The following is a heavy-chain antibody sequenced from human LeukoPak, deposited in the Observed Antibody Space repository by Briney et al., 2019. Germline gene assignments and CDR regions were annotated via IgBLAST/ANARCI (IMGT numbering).Heavy chain of an antibody. Sequence: SETLSLTCTVSGDSITNSYWSWIRQPPGKGLEWIAYIYYSGSTNYNPSLKSRVTISVDTSKNQFSLKLSSVTAADTAVYYCARWRGSSVYFDYWGQGTLVTVSS. CDR3: ARWRGSSVYFDY. J-gene: IGHJ4*02. V-gene: IGHV4-59*01. CDR2: IYYSGST. D-gene: IGHD1-26*01. CDR1: GDSITNSY.